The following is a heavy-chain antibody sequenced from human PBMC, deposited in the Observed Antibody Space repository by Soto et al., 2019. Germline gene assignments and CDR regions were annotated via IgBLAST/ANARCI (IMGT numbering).Heavy chain of an antibody. J-gene: IGHJ4*02. CDR3: ARITMVRGAVPY. CDR2: ISSSGSTI. Sequence: SLRLSCAASGFTFSSYSMNWVRQAPGKGLEWVSYISSSGSTIYYADSVKGRFTISRDNAKISLYLQMNSLRAEDTAVYYCARITMVRGAVPYWGQGTLVTVSS. D-gene: IGHD3-10*01. V-gene: IGHV3-48*04. CDR1: GFTFSSYS.